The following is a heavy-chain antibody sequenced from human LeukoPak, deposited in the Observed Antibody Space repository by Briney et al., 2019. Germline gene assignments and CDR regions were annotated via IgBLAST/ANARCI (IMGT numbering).Heavy chain of an antibody. Sequence: PGGSLRLSCAASGFTFSSYWMSWVRQAPGKGLEWVANIKQDGSEKYYVDSVKGRFTISRDNAKNSLYLQMNSLRAEDTAVYYCAKDLDDILTGYYPGRFDYWGQGTLVTVSS. J-gene: IGHJ4*02. CDR1: GFTFSSYW. CDR2: IKQDGSEK. D-gene: IGHD3-9*01. V-gene: IGHV3-7*01. CDR3: AKDLDDILTGYYPGRFDY.